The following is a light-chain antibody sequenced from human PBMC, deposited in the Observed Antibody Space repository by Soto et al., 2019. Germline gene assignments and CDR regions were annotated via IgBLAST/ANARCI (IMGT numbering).Light chain of an antibody. V-gene: IGKV3-20*01. J-gene: IGKJ1*01. CDR1: QSVSSSY. CDR3: QQYGSSPPS. CDR2: EAS. Sequence: EIVLTQSPGTLSLSPGERATLPCRASQSVSSSYVAWYQQTPGQAPRLLVYEASIRAIVIPDRFSGSGSGKAFTLTISRLEPEDFAVYHCQQYGSSPPSFGLGSKVEIK.